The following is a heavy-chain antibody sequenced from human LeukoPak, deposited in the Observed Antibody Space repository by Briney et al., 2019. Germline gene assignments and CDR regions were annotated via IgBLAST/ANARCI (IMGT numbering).Heavy chain of an antibody. D-gene: IGHD5-24*01. V-gene: IGHV3-30*04. Sequence: GGSLRLSCAASGFTFSSYATHWVRQAPGKGLEWVAVISYDGSNKYYADSVKGRFTISRDNSKNTLYLQMNSLRAEDTAVYYCVRSLFDGFYYYGMDVWGQGTTVTVSS. CDR3: VRSLFDGFYYYGMDV. J-gene: IGHJ6*02. CDR2: ISYDGSNK. CDR1: GFTFSSYA.